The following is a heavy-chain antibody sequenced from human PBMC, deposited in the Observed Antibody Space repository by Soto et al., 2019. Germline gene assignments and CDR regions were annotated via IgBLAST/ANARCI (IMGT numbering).Heavy chain of an antibody. CDR1: GGTFSSYA. CDR3: ARVHYDSSGYYYVKS. CDR2: IIPIFGTA. V-gene: IGHV1-69*13. D-gene: IGHD3-22*01. Sequence: SVKVSCKASGGTFSSYAISWVRQAPGQGLEWMGGIIPIFGTANYAQKFQGRVTITADESTSTAYMELSSLRSEDTAVYYCARVHYDSSGYYYVKSWGQGTLVTVSS. J-gene: IGHJ4*02.